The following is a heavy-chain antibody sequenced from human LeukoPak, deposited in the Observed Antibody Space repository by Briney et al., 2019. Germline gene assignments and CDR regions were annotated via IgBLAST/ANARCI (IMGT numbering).Heavy chain of an antibody. CDR1: GGSFSGYY. V-gene: IGHV4-34*01. J-gene: IGHJ4*02. CDR2: INHSGST. CDR3: ARAGYSYGYGKYYFDY. D-gene: IGHD5-18*01. Sequence: SETLSLTCAVYGGSFSGYYWSWIRQPPGKGLEWIGEINHSGSTNYNPSLKSRVTISVDTSKNQFSLKLSSVTAADTAVYYCARAGYSYGYGKYYFDYWGQGTLVTVSS.